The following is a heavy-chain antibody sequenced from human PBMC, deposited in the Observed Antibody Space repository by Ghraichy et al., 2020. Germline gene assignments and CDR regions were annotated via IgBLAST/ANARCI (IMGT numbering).Heavy chain of an antibody. J-gene: IGHJ4*02. CDR3: ARGRHYYGSGSFWVY. Sequence: SETRSLTCAVYGGSFSGYYWSWIRQPPGKGLEWIGEINHSGSTNYNPSLKSRVTISVDTSKNQFSLKLSSVTAADTAVYYCARGRHYYGSGSFWVYWGQGTLVTVSS. V-gene: IGHV4-34*01. D-gene: IGHD3-10*01. CDR1: GGSFSGYY. CDR2: INHSGST.